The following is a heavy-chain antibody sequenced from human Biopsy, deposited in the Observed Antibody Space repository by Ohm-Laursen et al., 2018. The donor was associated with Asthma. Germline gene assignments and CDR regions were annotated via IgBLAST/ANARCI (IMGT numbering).Heavy chain of an antibody. CDR1: GASITTSPSY. Sequence: TLSLTCTVSGASITTSPSYWSWLRLLPGKGLEWIGCIYYSGETFFNPSLKNPLFMSLDSSKNQFSLKMTSETVADTAVYFCARNLPGYTYGPFEDWGQGTLVTVSS. CDR2: IYYSGET. D-gene: IGHD5-18*01. V-gene: IGHV4-31*01. J-gene: IGHJ4*02. CDR3: ARNLPGYTYGPFED.